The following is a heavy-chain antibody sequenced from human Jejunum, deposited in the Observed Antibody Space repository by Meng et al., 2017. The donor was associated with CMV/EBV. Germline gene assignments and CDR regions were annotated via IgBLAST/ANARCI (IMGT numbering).Heavy chain of an antibody. D-gene: IGHD3-3*01. CDR2: IHDTGST. CDR1: GGSIGSGDYY. J-gene: IGHJ4*02. CDR3: ARGSIFVSFDS. Sequence: QVQLQESGLELVKPSQTLSLTCSVSGGSIGSGDYYWSWIRQPPGKGLEWIGYIHDTGSTYYNPSLKSRVDISLGTSRNHFSLTLSSVTAEDTAVYFCARGSIFVSFDSWGQGTLVTISS. V-gene: IGHV4-30-4*08.